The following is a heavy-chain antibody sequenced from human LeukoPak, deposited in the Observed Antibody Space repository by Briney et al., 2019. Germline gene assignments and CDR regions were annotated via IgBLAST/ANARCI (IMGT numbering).Heavy chain of an antibody. Sequence: SETLSLTCTVSGASINSGSYYWTWIRQPAGKGLEWIGRIYTSGSTNYNPSLKSRVTMSVDTSKNQFSLKLSSVTAADTAVYYCARTRDIVVVPAANLGWFDPWGQGTLVTVSS. CDR1: GASINSGSYY. V-gene: IGHV4-61*02. CDR3: ARTRDIVVVPAANLGWFDP. CDR2: IYTSGST. D-gene: IGHD2-2*01. J-gene: IGHJ5*02.